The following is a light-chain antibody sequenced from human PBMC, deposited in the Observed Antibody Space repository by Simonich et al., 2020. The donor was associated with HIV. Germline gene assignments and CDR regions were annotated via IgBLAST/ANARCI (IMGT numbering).Light chain of an antibody. CDR3: QQYNKWPPWT. CDR1: QSVSSSY. J-gene: IGKJ1*01. Sequence: EIVLTQSPGTLSLSPGERATLSCRASQSVSSSYLAWYQQKPGQAPRLLIYGASSRATGIPDRFSGSGSGTDFTLTISRLEPEDFAVYYCQQYNKWPPWTFGQGTKVEI. V-gene: IGKV3-20*01. CDR2: GAS.